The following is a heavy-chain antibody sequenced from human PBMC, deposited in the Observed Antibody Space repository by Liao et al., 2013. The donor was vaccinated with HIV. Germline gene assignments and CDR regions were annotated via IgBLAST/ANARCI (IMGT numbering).Heavy chain of an antibody. V-gene: IGHV4-34*01. CDR2: INHSGST. D-gene: IGHD3-3*01. CDR3: ARGSRGFYNY. J-gene: IGHJ4*02. Sequence: QVQLQQWGAGLLKPSETLSLTCAVYGGSFSGYYWSWIRQPPGKGLEWIGEINHSGSTNYNPSLKSRVTISGDTSKNQFSLKLSSVTAADTAVYFCARGSRGFYNYWGQGTLVTVSS. CDR1: GGSFSGYY.